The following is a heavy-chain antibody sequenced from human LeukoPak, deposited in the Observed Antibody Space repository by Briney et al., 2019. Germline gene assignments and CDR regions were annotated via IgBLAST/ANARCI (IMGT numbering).Heavy chain of an antibody. CDR2: IYFSGTT. CDR3: ARVGGLTLHGGWNYWYFDL. V-gene: IGHV4-39*01. Sequence: PSETLSLTCSVSGGSISTSNYYWAWVRQPPGKGLQYIGSIYFSGTTYYNPSRKSRVSISVDTSKNQFFLRLTSVTAADTAVYFCARVGGLTLHGGWNYWYFDLWGRGTLVTVSS. CDR1: GGSISTSNYY. J-gene: IGHJ2*01. D-gene: IGHD6-19*01.